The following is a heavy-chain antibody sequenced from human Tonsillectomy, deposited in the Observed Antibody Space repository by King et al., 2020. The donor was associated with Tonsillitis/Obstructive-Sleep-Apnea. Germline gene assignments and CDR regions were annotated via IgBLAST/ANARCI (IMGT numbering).Heavy chain of an antibody. V-gene: IGHV3-23*04. CDR1: GCTFSSYA. CDR2: ISGSGGST. Sequence: VQLVESGGGLVQPGGSLRLSCAASGCTFSSYAMSWVRQAPGKGLEWVSAISGSGGSTYYADSVKGRFTISRDNSKNTLYLQMNSLRAEDTAVYYCAKDGAWAVEDSVLIFDYWGQGPLVTVSS. J-gene: IGHJ4*02. CDR3: AKDGAWAVEDSVLIFDY. D-gene: IGHD4-23*01.